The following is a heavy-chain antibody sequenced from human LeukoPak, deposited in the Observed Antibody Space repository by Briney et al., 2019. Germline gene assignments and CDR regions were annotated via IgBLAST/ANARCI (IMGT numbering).Heavy chain of an antibody. J-gene: IGHJ6*03. Sequence: GASVKVSCKASRHSFTSYAMNWVRQAPGQGLEWMGWINTNTGNPTYAQGFTGRFVFSLDTSVSTAYLQISSLKAEDTAVYYCARGLVRLGELSFRLVTYYMDVWGKGTTVTVSS. D-gene: IGHD3-16*02. CDR2: INTNTGNP. CDR3: ARGLVRLGELSFRLVTYYMDV. V-gene: IGHV7-4-1*02. CDR1: RHSFTSYA.